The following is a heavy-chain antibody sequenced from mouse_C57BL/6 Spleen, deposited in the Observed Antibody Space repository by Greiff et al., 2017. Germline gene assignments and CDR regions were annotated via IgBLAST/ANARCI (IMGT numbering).Heavy chain of an antibody. J-gene: IGHJ4*01. CDR1: GYSFTGYY. D-gene: IGHD3-2*02. V-gene: IGHV1-42*01. Sequence: EVQLKQSGPELVKPGASVKISCKASGYSFTGYYMNWVKQSPEKSLEWIGEINPSTGGTTYNQKFKAKATLTVDKSSSTAYMQLKSLTSEDSAVYYCARGGAQAPLMDYWGQGTSVTVSS. CDR2: INPSTGGT. CDR3: ARGGAQAPLMDY.